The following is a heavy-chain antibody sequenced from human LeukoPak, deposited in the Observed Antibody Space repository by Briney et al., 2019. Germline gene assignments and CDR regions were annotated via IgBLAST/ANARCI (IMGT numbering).Heavy chain of an antibody. CDR1: GFTFSSYA. J-gene: IGHJ3*02. Sequence: GGSLRLSCAASGFTFSSYAMSWVRQAPGKGLEWVSAISGSGGSTYYADSVKGRFTISRDNAKNSLYLQMNSLRAEDTAVYYCARVEYYYDSSGSQDDAFDIWGQGTMVTVSS. D-gene: IGHD3-22*01. V-gene: IGHV3-23*01. CDR3: ARVEYYYDSSGSQDDAFDI. CDR2: ISGSGGST.